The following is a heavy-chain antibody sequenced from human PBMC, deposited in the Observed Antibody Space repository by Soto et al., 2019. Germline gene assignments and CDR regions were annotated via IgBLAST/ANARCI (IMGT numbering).Heavy chain of an antibody. V-gene: IGHV3-53*01. CDR2: IYSGGST. CDR3: AMEGYSYGSPTYYYYYGMDV. J-gene: IGHJ6*02. Sequence: PGGSLRLSCAASGFTVSSNYMSWVRQAPGKGLEWVSVIYSGGSTYYADSVKGRFTISRDNSKNTLYLQMNSLRAEDTAVYYCAMEGYSYGSPTYYYYYGMDVWGQGTTVTVSS. D-gene: IGHD5-18*01. CDR1: GFTVSSNY.